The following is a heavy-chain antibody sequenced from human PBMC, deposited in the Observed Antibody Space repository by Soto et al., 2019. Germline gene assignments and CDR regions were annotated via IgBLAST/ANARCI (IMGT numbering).Heavy chain of an antibody. CDR2: IWYDGSNK. D-gene: IGHD6-13*01. V-gene: IGHV3-33*01. CDR3: ASGYSSWYPYFDY. Sequence: GGSLRLSCAASGFTFSSYGMHWVRQAPGKGLEWVAVIWYDGSNKYYADSVKGRFTISRDNSKNTLYLQMNSLRAEDTAVYYCASGYSSWYPYFDYWGQGTLVTVSS. J-gene: IGHJ4*02. CDR1: GFTFSSYG.